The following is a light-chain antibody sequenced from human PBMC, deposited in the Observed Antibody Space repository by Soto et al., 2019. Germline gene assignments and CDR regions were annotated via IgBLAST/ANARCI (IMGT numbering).Light chain of an antibody. CDR1: QSISSW. V-gene: IGKV1-5*01. J-gene: IGKJ1*01. CDR3: QQYNSYST. CDR2: DAS. Sequence: DVQMTQSPSTLSASVGYRVTITCRASQSISSWLAWYQQKPGKAPKLLIYDASSLESGVPSRFSGSGSGTEFTLTISSLKPDDFATYYCQQYNSYSTFGQGTKVDIK.